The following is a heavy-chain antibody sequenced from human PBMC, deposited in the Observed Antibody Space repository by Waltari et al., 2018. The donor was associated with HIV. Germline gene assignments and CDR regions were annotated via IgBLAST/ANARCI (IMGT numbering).Heavy chain of an antibody. Sequence: QVQLVQSGAEVKKPGASVKVSCKASGYPFTSYYMHWVLPAPGQGLEWMGIINPSGGSTSYAQKFQGRVTMTRDTSTSTVYMELSSLRSEDTAVYYCARVGIAAAANGGFDYWGQGTLVTVSS. V-gene: IGHV1-46*01. CDR2: INPSGGST. CDR1: GYPFTSYY. CDR3: ARVGIAAAANGGFDY. J-gene: IGHJ4*02. D-gene: IGHD6-13*01.